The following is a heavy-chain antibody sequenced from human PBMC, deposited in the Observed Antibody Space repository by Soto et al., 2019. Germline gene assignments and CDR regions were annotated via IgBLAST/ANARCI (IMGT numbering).Heavy chain of an antibody. CDR2: IYYSGST. CDR3: ARPSREYSYGYYYYYGMDV. V-gene: IGHV4-39*01. CDR1: GGSISSSSYY. J-gene: IGHJ6*02. Sequence: PSETLSLTCTVSGGSISSSSYYWGWIRQPPGKGLEWIGSIYYSGSTYYNPSLKSRVTISVDTSKSQFSLKLSSVTAADTAVYYCARPSREYSYGYYYYYGMDVWGQGTTVTVSS. D-gene: IGHD5-18*01.